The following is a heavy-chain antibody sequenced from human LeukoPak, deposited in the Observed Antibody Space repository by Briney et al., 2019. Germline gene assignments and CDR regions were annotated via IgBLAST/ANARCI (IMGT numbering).Heavy chain of an antibody. D-gene: IGHD2-21*02. Sequence: GGSLRLSCAASGFTFSSYAVSWVRQAPGKGLEWVSAISGSGGSTYYADSVKGRFTISRDNSKNTLYLQMNSLRAEDTAVYYCAKLFNCGGDCYSAAFDIWGQGTVVTVSS. V-gene: IGHV3-23*01. CDR3: AKLFNCGGDCYSAAFDI. CDR2: ISGSGGST. CDR1: GFTFSSYA. J-gene: IGHJ3*02.